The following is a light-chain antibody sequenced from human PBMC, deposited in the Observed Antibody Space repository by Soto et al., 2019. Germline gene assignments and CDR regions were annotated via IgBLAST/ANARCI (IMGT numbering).Light chain of an antibody. CDR1: QSLAYSDGNTY. J-gene: IGKJ2*01. V-gene: IGKV2-30*01. CDR2: KVS. CDR3: MQGTHWPPYT. Sequence: DVVMTQSPLSLPVTLGQPASISCRSSQSLAYSDGNTYLNWFQQRPGHSPRRLIYKVSNRDSGVPDRFSGSGSGTDFTLKISRVEAEDVGVYSCMQGTHWPPYTFGKGTKLESK.